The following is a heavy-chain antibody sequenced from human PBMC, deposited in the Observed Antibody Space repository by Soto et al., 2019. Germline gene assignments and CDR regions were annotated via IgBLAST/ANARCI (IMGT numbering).Heavy chain of an antibody. Sequence: QVQLVESGGGVVQPGRSLRLSCAASGFIFSSYGMHWIRQAPGKGLGWVAVIWYDGSNKYYADSVKGRFTISRDNSKNTLYLQMNSLRAEDTAVYYCARDGIGWSYLYHWFDPWGQGTLVTVSS. V-gene: IGHV3-33*01. CDR2: IWYDGSNK. D-gene: IGHD1-26*01. J-gene: IGHJ5*02. CDR3: ARDGIGWSYLYHWFDP. CDR1: GFIFSSYG.